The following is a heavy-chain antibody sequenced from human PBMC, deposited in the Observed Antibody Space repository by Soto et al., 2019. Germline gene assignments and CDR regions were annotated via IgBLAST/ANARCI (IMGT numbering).Heavy chain of an antibody. D-gene: IGHD6-19*01. CDR2: IYYSGST. J-gene: IGHJ4*02. CDR3: ARYVSVAGKLDY. CDR1: GGSISSGDDY. V-gene: IGHV4-30-4*01. Sequence: TLSLTCTVSGGSISSGDDYWSWIRQPPGKGLEWIGYIYYSGSTYYNASLKSRVTISVDTSKNQFSLKLSSVTAADTAVYFCARYVSVAGKLDYWGQGTLVTGSS.